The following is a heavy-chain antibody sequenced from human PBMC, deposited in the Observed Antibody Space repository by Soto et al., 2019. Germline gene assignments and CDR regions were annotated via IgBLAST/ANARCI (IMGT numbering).Heavy chain of an antibody. CDR1: GFTFTNFG. V-gene: IGHV3-21*04. CDR3: AREDSIIIPAVADV. J-gene: IGHJ4*02. D-gene: IGHD3-10*01. Sequence: GGSLRLSCEVSGFTFTNFGINWVRQAPGKGLEWVSSVSKSDYTYYSESVKGRFTISRDNAKNSVSLQMNNLRAEDTAVYYCAREDSIIIPAVADVWGQGXQVTVYS. CDR2: VSKSDYT.